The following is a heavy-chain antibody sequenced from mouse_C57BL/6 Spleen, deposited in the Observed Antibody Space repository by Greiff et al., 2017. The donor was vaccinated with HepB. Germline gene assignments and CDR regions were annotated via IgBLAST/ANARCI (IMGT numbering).Heavy chain of an antibody. CDR1: GYTFTDYN. J-gene: IGHJ1*03. V-gene: IGHV1-18*01. CDR2: INPNNGGT. D-gene: IGHD2-4*01. CDR3: ARNDYDYGGYFDV. Sequence: VQLKESGPELVKPGASVKIPCKASGYTFTDYNMDWVKQSHGKSLEWIGDINPNNGGTIYNQKFKGKATLTVDKSSSTAYMELRSLTSEDTAVYYCARNDYDYGGYFDVWGTGTTVTVSS.